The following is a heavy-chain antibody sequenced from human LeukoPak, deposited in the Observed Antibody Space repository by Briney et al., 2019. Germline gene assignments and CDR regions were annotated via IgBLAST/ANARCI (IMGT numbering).Heavy chain of an antibody. CDR1: GGSFSSGSYY. V-gene: IGHV4-39*02. CDR3: ARETSLAGFASGLGFNY. CDR2: IYNSGST. J-gene: IGHJ4*02. D-gene: IGHD6-19*01. Sequence: SETLSLTCTVSGGSFSSGSYYWGWIRQPPGKGLEWIGSIYNSGSTYYNPSLKSRVTISVDTSKNHFSLKLTSVTAADAATYYCARETSLAGFASGLGFNYWGQGILVTVSS.